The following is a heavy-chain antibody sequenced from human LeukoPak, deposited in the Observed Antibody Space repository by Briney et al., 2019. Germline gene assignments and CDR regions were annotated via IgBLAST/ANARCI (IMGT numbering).Heavy chain of an antibody. CDR2: ISGSGGST. Sequence: GGSLRLSCAASGFTFSSYAMSWVHQAPGKGLEWVSAISGSGGSTYYADSVKGWFTISRDNSKNTLYLQMNSLRAEDTAVYYCAKSAKRSSWGFDYWGQGTLVTVSS. J-gene: IGHJ4*02. D-gene: IGHD3-16*01. CDR1: GFTFSSYA. V-gene: IGHV3-23*01. CDR3: AKSAKRSSWGFDY.